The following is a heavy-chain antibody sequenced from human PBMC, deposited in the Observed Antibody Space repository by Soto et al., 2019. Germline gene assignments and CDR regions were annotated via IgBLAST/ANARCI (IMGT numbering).Heavy chain of an antibody. CDR3: ERGGFSGSSCYPYYYFYGVDV. D-gene: IGHD2-15*01. J-gene: IGHJ6*02. Sequence: PGGSLRLSCSASGFTFSNYDMHWVRQVTGKRLEWVSAIGSADDTFYSDSVKGRFTISREDAKNSVYLQMNSLSPGDTAVYFCERGGFSGSSCYPYYYFYGVDVGGQGTTVTVSS. CDR1: GFTFSNYD. CDR2: IGSADDT. V-gene: IGHV3-13*01.